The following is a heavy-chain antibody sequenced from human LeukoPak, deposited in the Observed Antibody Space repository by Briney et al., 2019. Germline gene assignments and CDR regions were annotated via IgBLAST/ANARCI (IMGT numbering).Heavy chain of an antibody. CDR3: ARDSPVTGTTWVY. J-gene: IGHJ4*02. CDR1: GFALTTYN. Sequence: ASVKVSCKASGFALTTYNIVWLRQAPGQGLEWMGIINPSGGSTSYAQKFQGRVTMTRDMSTSTVYMELSSLRSEDTAVYYCARDSPVTGTTWVYWGQGTLVTVSS. D-gene: IGHD1-20*01. CDR2: INPSGGST. V-gene: IGHV1-46*01.